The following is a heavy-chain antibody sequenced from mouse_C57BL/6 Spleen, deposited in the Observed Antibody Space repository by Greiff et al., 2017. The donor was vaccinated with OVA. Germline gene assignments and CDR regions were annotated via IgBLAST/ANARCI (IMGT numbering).Heavy chain of an antibody. CDR2: IYPGDGDT. D-gene: IGHD3-1*01. V-gene: IGHV1-82*01. CDR1: GYAFSSSW. Sequence: VQLQQSGPELVKPGASVKISCKASGYAFSSSWMNWVKQRPGKGLEWIGRIYPGDGDTNYNGKFKGKATLTADKSSSTAYMQLSSLTSEDSAVYFCARSNPSSWYFDVWGTGTTVTVSS. CDR3: ARSNPSSWYFDV. J-gene: IGHJ1*03.